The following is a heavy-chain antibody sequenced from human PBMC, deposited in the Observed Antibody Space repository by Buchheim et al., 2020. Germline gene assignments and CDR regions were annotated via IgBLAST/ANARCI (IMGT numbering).Heavy chain of an antibody. D-gene: IGHD5-12*01. CDR2: ISGSGGST. Sequence: EVQLVESGGGLVQPGGSLRLSCAASGFTFSSYAMSWVRQAPGKGLEWVSAISGSGGSTYYADSGKGRFTISRDNSKNTLYLQMNGLRAEDTAVYYCAKCMYSGYDWIAAAGSFDYWGQGTL. CDR3: AKCMYSGYDWIAAAGSFDY. J-gene: IGHJ4*02. CDR1: GFTFSSYA. V-gene: IGHV3-23*04.